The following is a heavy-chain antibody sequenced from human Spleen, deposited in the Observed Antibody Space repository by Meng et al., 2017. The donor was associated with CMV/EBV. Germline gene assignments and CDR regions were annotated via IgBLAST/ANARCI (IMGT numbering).Heavy chain of an antibody. D-gene: IGHD6-13*01. CDR1: SSNIRSSRYC. CDR3: ARRRKQGGFDP. V-gene: IGHV4-39*01. J-gene: IGHJ5*02. Sequence: TCSVSSSNIRSSRYCCARIRQPTGKGLEWIGNIYYSGGTDYKPSIRSRVTISVDTSKSQFSLKLISVTAADTAVYYCARRRKQGGFDPWGQGTLVTVSS. CDR2: IYYSGGT.